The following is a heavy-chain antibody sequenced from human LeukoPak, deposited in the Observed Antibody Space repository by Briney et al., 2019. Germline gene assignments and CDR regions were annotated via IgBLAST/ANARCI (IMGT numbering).Heavy chain of an antibody. CDR1: GFTFSSYA. CDR3: AKASFCTNGVCSLDY. D-gene: IGHD2-8*01. V-gene: IGHV3-23*01. Sequence: PGGSLRLSCAASGFTFSSYAMSWVRQAPGKGLEWVSGISAGGSTYYADSVKGRFTISRDNSKNTLYLQMNSLRAEDTAVYYCAKASFCTNGVCSLDYWGQGTLVTVSS. J-gene: IGHJ4*02. CDR2: ISAGGST.